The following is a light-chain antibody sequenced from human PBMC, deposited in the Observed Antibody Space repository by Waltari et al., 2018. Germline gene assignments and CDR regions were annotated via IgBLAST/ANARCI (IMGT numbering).Light chain of an antibody. CDR1: QSVSSN. Sequence: EIVMTQSPATLSVSPGERATLSCRASQSVSSNLAWYQQKPGQAPRLLLYGASTRATGIPARFSGSGSGTEFTLTISSLQSEDFAVYYCQQYNNWLRTFGQGTKLEIK. J-gene: IGKJ2*02. CDR3: QQYNNWLRT. CDR2: GAS. V-gene: IGKV3-15*01.